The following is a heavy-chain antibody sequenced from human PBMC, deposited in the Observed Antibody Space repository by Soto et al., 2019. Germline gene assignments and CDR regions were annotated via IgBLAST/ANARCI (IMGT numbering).Heavy chain of an antibody. V-gene: IGHV4-34*01. Sequence: QVQLQQWGAGLLKPSETLSLTCAVYGGSFSGYYWSWIRQPPGKGLEWIGEINHSGSTNYNPSLNSRVTISVDTSKNQFSLKLSSVTAADTAVYYCARGLEGYSYGYYYYYGMDVWGQGTTVTVSS. CDR2: INHSGST. CDR3: ARGLEGYSYGYYYYYGMDV. J-gene: IGHJ6*02. D-gene: IGHD5-18*01. CDR1: GGSFSGYY.